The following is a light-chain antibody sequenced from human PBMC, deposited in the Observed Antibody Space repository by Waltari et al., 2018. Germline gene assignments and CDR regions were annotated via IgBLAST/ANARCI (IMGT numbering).Light chain of an antibody. CDR1: QSISSW. J-gene: IGKJ1*01. Sequence: DIQMTQSPSTLSASVGDRVTITYRASQSISSWLAWYQQKPGKAPKLLIYKASSLQSGVPSRFSGSGSGTEFTLTISGLQPDDFATYYCQQYNRYSPWTFGQGTKVEIK. V-gene: IGKV1-5*03. CDR2: KAS. CDR3: QQYNRYSPWT.